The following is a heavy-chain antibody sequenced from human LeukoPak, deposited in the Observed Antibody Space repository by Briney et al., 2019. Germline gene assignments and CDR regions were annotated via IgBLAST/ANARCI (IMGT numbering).Heavy chain of an antibody. V-gene: IGHV3-53*01. CDR3: ARAGSRYCTNGDPCYGMDV. CDR1: GFTFSNNY. CDR2: IYSGGST. Sequence: PGGSLRLSCAASGFTFSNNYMSWVRQAPGKGLEWVSVIYSGGSTYYADSVKGRFTISRDNSKNTLYLQMNSLRAEDTAVYYCARAGSRYCTNGDPCYGMDVWGQGTTVTVSS. D-gene: IGHD2-8*01. J-gene: IGHJ6*02.